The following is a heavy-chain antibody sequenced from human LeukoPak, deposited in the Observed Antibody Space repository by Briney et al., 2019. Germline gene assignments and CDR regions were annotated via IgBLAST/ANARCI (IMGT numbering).Heavy chain of an antibody. CDR3: AKEAYAGKNLIYNYAMDV. Sequence: GGSLRLSCAASGFTFNTFDMHWVRQTPGKGLEWVALISHDGSSKYYAEAVKGRFTVSRDNAKNTLYLQMDSLSAEDTALYTCAKEAYAGKNLIYNYAMDVWGQGTTVTVSS. D-gene: IGHD3-16*01. CDR2: ISHDGSSK. J-gene: IGHJ6*02. V-gene: IGHV3-30*18. CDR1: GFTFNTFD.